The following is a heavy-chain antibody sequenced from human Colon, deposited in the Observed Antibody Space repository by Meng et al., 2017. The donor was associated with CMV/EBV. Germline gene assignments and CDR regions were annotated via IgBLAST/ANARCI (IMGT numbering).Heavy chain of an antibody. J-gene: IGHJ4*02. CDR2: INQSGST. V-gene: IGHV4-34*01. CDR3: AREAGPFFGVIVYDS. D-gene: IGHD3-3*01. CDR1: GGSLSGYY. Sequence: QVQLRPWGAGLLKTSETLSLTCGVSGGSLSGYYWTWIRQSPGKGLEWIGEINQSGSTNYNPSLKSRVTVSVDTSKNQFSLRVTSVTAADSALYYCAREAGPFFGVIVYDSWGQGTLVTVSS.